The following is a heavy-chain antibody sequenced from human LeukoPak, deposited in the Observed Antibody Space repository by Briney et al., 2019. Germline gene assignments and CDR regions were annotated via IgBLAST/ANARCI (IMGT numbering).Heavy chain of an antibody. D-gene: IGHD1-26*01. Sequence: GESLRLSCAASGFIFSNYAMSWVRQAPGKGLEWVSAISGSGGSTYYADSVKGRFTISRDNSKNTLYLQMNSLRAEDTAVYYCAKSLRSGSYRTYLLYRLAFDIWGQGTMVTVSS. J-gene: IGHJ3*02. CDR2: ISGSGGST. CDR1: GFIFSNYA. V-gene: IGHV3-23*01. CDR3: AKSLRSGSYRTYLLYRLAFDI.